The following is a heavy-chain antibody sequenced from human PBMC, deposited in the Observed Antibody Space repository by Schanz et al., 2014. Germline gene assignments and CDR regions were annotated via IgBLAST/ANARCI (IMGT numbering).Heavy chain of an antibody. CDR1: GGTFSSYT. CDR2: IIPILGIA. J-gene: IGHJ6*03. CDR3: AGTYCSSTSCYTGYYYMDV. Sequence: QVQLVQSGAEVKKPGSSVKVSCKASGGTFSSYTISWVRQAPGQGLEWMGRIIPILGIANYALNFQGRVTITADKSTSTAYMELTSLRSEDTAVYYCAGTYCSSTSCYTGYYYMDVWGKGTTVTVSS. V-gene: IGHV1-69*02. D-gene: IGHD2-2*02.